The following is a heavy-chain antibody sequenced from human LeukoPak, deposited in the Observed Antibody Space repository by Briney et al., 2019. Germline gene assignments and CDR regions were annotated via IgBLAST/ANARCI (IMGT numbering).Heavy chain of an antibody. J-gene: IGHJ4*02. Sequence: GRSLRLSCVASGFSFDDYAMHWVRQAPGKGLEWVSGINWNGGSVGYADSVKGRFTISRDNAKNSLYLQMNSLRAEDTALYYCAKDVYNYYDTSGYYSWGQGTQVTVSS. CDR2: INWNGGSV. CDR1: GFSFDDYA. D-gene: IGHD3-22*01. CDR3: AKDVYNYYDTSGYYS. V-gene: IGHV3-9*01.